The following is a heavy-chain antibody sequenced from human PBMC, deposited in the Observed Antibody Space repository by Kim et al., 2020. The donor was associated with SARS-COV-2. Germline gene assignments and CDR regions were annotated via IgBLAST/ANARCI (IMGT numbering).Heavy chain of an antibody. J-gene: IGHJ3*02. D-gene: IGHD6-13*01. V-gene: IGHV3-43*01. CDR1: GFTFDDYT. CDR3: AKDIFHRIAAAGPVGAFDI. CDR2: ISWDGGST. Sequence: GGSLRLSCAASGFTFDDYTMHWVRQAPGKGLEWVSLISWDGGSTYYADSVKGRFTISRDNSKNSLYLQMNSLRTEDTALYYCAKDIFHRIAAAGPVGAFDIWGQGTMVTVSS.